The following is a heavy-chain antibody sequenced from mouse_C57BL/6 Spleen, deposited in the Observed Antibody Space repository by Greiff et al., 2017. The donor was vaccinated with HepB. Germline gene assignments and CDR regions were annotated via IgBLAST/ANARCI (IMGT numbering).Heavy chain of an antibody. V-gene: IGHV5-4*01. CDR1: GFTFSSYA. CDR2: ISDGGSYT. Sequence: EVQLQQSGGGLVKPGGSLKLSCAASGFTFSSYAMSWVRQTPEKRLEWVATISDGGSYTYYPDNVKGRFTISRDNAKNNLYLQMSHLKSEDTAMYYCARDRTAQAEFAYWGQGTLVTVSA. CDR3: ARDRTAQAEFAY. J-gene: IGHJ3*01. D-gene: IGHD3-2*02.